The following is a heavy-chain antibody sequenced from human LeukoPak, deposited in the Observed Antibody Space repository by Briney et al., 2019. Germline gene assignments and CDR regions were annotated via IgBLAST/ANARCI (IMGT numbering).Heavy chain of an antibody. D-gene: IGHD2-15*01. V-gene: IGHV4-59*01. CDR2: IYYSGST. J-gene: IGHJ6*03. Sequence: SETLSLTCTVSGGSISSYYWSWIRQPPGKGLEWIGYIYYSGSTNYNPSLKSRVTISVDTSKNQFSLKLSSVTAADTAVYYCARTGYCSGGSCYNYYYYMDVWGKGTTVTVS. CDR1: GGSISSYY. CDR3: ARTGYCSGGSCYNYYYYMDV.